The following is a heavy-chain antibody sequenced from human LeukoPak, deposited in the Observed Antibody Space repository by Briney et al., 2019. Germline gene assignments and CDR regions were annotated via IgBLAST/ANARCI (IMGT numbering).Heavy chain of an antibody. Sequence: GGSLRLSCAASGFTFSTYDMHWVRQAPGKGLEWVAIISYDGSDKYYADSVKGRFTISRDNSKNTLYLQMNSLRAEDTAVYNCAKDFGEAAFDIWGQGTMVTVSS. V-gene: IGHV3-30*18. CDR2: ISYDGSDK. J-gene: IGHJ3*02. CDR1: GFTFSTYD. D-gene: IGHD3-10*01. CDR3: AKDFGEAAFDI.